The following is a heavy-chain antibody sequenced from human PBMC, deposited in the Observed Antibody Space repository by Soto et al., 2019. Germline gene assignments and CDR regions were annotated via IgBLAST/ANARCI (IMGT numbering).Heavy chain of an antibody. V-gene: IGHV4-4*02. CDR2: IFQTGIT. J-gene: IGHJ3*01. D-gene: IGHD2-15*01. CDR3: ARERVVEEIVPGEVFDG. Sequence: SETLSLTCAVSGDSISSSHWWSWVRQPHGKGLEWIGEIFQTGITKYNPSLKSRVIISIDLSRNQFSLNMTSVTAADTATYYCARERVVEEIVPGEVFDGWGQGTPVTVSS. CDR1: GDSISSSHW.